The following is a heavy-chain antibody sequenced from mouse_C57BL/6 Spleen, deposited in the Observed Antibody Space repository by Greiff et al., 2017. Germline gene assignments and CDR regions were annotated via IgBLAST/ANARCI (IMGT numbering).Heavy chain of an antibody. Sequence: QVQLQQPGAELVKPGASVKMSCKASGYTFTSYWITWVKQRPGQGLEWIGDIYPGSGSTNYNEKFKSKATLTVDTSSSTAYMQLSSLTSEDSAVYYFASLHYCSSYWYFDVWGTGTTVTFSS. J-gene: IGHJ1*03. CDR2: IYPGSGST. V-gene: IGHV1-55*01. D-gene: IGHD1-1*01. CDR3: ASLHYCSSYWYFDV. CDR1: GYTFTSYW.